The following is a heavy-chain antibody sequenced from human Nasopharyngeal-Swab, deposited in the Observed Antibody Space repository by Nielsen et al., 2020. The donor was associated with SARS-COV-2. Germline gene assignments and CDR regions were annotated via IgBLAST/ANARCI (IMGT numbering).Heavy chain of an antibody. V-gene: IGHV4-31*03. CDR2: IYYSGST. Sequence: LRLSCTVSGGSISSGGYYWSWIRQHPEKGLEWIGYIYYSGSTYYNPSLKSRVTISVDTSKNQFSLKLSSVSAADTAVYYCARDEVAGGYFDYWGQGTLVTVSS. J-gene: IGHJ4*02. CDR3: ARDEVAGGYFDY. D-gene: IGHD2-15*01. CDR1: GGSISSGGYY.